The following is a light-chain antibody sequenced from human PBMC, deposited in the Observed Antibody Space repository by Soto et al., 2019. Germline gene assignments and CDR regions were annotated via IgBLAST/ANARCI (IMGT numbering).Light chain of an antibody. CDR3: QQYHDWRSTCT. J-gene: IGKJ1*01. CDR2: GAS. CDR1: QSVSSN. V-gene: IGKV3-15*01. Sequence: EMLMTQCPATLSVSPGDGATLSCRASQSVSSNLAWYQQKPGQAPRLLIYGASTRPTGIPARFSGSGSGTKFTLTISSLQSEDCAVQYCQQYHDWRSTCTLGHGTQV.